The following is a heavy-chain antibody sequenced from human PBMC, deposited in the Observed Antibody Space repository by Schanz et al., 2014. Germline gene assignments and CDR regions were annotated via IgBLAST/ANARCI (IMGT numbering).Heavy chain of an antibody. CDR1: GFTLSSYA. CDR3: ARDRGYCSGGSCLAFDY. J-gene: IGHJ4*02. CDR2: ISYDGSNK. V-gene: IGHV3-30-3*01. D-gene: IGHD2-15*01. Sequence: QVQLVESGGGVVQPGRSLRLSCAASGFTLSSYAMHWVRQAPGKGLEWVAVISYDGSNKYYADSVKGRFTISRDNSKNTLYLQMNTLRAEDAAVYYWARDRGYCSGGSCLAFDYWGQGTLVTGSS.